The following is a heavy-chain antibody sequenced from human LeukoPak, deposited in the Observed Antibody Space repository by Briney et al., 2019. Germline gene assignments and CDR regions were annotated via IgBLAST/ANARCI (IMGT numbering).Heavy chain of an antibody. CDR1: GFSLSSNRVG. V-gene: IGHV2-5*01. CDR3: AHSRGLGLFDV. J-gene: IGHJ4*02. Sequence: SGPTLVKPTQILTLTCTFSGFSLSSNRVGVAWIRQPPGKPLEWLALINAIGDERYSPSLRSRLTLTTDTSKHHVVLGIVNIEPVDTAIYFCAHSRGLGLFDVWGQGTVV. D-gene: IGHD2-21*01. CDR2: INAIGDE.